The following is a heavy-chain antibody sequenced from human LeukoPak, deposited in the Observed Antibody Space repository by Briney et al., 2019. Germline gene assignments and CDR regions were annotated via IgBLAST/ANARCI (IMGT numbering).Heavy chain of an antibody. D-gene: IGHD6-13*01. V-gene: IGHV3-30*18. CDR2: ISYDGSNK. Sequence: GGSLRLSCAASGFTFSSYGMHWVRQAPGKGLEWVAVISYDGSNKYYADSVKGRFTISRDNFKNTLYLQMNSLRAEDTAVYYCAKDLTAAAGTGWFDPWGQGTLVTVSS. CDR3: AKDLTAAAGTGWFDP. CDR1: GFTFSSYG. J-gene: IGHJ5*02.